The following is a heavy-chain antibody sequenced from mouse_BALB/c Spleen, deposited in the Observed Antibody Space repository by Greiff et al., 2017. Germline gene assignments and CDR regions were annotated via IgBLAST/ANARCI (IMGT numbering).Heavy chain of an antibody. CDR1: GYTFTSYY. CDR3: ARKYGNYHYAMDY. J-gene: IGHJ4*01. CDR2: IYPGNVNT. V-gene: IGHV1S56*01. Sequence: QVQLQQSGPELVKPGASVRISCKASGYTFTSYYIHWVKQRPGQGLEWIGWIYPGNVNTKYNEKFKGKATLTADKSSSTAYMQLSSLTSEDSAVYFCARKYGNYHYAMDYWGQGTSVTVSS. D-gene: IGHD2-10*02.